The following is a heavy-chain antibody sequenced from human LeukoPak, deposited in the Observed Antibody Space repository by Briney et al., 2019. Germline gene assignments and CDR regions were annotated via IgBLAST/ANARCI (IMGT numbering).Heavy chain of an antibody. CDR2: IKQDGSEK. V-gene: IGHV3-7*03. D-gene: IGHD3-10*01. Sequence: PGGSLRLSCAASGFTFSSYRMSWVRRAPGKGLEWVANIKQDGSEKYYADSVKGRFTISRDNAKNSLYLQMNSLRAEDTALYYCARMGRDVRFGELFWVRRGQYYFDYWGQGTLVTVSS. CDR3: ARMGRDVRFGELFWVRRGQYYFDY. CDR1: GFTFSSYR. J-gene: IGHJ4*02.